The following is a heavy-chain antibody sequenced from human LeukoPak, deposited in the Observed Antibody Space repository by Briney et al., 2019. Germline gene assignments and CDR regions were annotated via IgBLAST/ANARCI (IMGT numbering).Heavy chain of an antibody. Sequence: SETLSLTCTVSGGSISSSSYYWGWIRQPPGKRVEWIGSIYYSGSTYYNPSLKSRVTISVDTSKNQFSLKLSSVTAADTAVYYCAWGDSSGYPFDPWGQGTLVTVSS. CDR1: GGSISSSSYY. J-gene: IGHJ5*02. CDR3: AWGDSSGYPFDP. CDR2: IYYSGST. V-gene: IGHV4-39*01. D-gene: IGHD3-22*01.